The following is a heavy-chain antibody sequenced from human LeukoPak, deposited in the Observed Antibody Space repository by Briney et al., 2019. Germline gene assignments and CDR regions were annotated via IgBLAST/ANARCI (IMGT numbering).Heavy chain of an antibody. Sequence: NSSETLSLTCAVYGGSFSGYYWSWIRQPPGKGLEWIGKINHSGSTNYNPSLKSRVTISVDTSKNQFSLKLSSVTAADTAVYYCARGRRGSSSWYPRYDYWGQGTLVTVSS. CDR1: GGSFSGYY. J-gene: IGHJ4*02. D-gene: IGHD6-13*01. CDR3: ARGRRGSSSWYPRYDY. CDR2: INHSGST. V-gene: IGHV4-34*01.